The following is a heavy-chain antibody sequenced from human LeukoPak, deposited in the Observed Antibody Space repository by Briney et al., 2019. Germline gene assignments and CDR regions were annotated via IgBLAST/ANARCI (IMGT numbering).Heavy chain of an antibody. V-gene: IGHV1-18*01. CDR1: GYTFTSYG. J-gene: IGHJ4*02. CDR2: ISALNGNT. Sequence: ASVKVSCKTSGYTFTSYGFSRVRQAPGQGLEWMGWISALNGNTRYEQKFQGRVTMTTDTSTSTAYLDLRNLRPDDTAIYYCARDRMRPYTSSPDLVYWGQGTLVTVSS. D-gene: IGHD2-2*02. CDR3: ARDRMRPYTSSPDLVY.